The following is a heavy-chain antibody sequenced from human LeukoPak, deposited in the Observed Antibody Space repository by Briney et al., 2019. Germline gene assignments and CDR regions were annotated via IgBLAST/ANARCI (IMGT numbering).Heavy chain of an antibody. D-gene: IGHD3-10*01. CDR1: GFTFSSYS. CDR3: ASKQWFGELPDY. J-gene: IGHJ4*02. CDR2: ISSSSGYI. V-gene: IGHV3-21*01. Sequence: KPGGSLRLSCAASGFTFSSYSMNWVRQAPGKGLEWVSAISSSSGYIYYADSVKGRFTISRDNAKNSLYLQMNSLRAEDTAVYYCASKQWFGELPDYWGQGTLVTVSS.